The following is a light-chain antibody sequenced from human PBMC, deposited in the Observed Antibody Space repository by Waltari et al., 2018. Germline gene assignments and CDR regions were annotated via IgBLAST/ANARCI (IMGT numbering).Light chain of an antibody. J-gene: IGKJ4*01. V-gene: IGKV3-11*01. CDR3: QQRSNWPLT. CDR2: DAS. Sequence: EIVLTQSPATLSLSPGARATLPCMASQSVSSSLAWYQQKPGQAPRLLIYDASNRATGIPARFSGSGSGTDFTLTISSLEPEDFAVYYCQQRSNWPLTFGGGTKVEIK. CDR1: QSVSSS.